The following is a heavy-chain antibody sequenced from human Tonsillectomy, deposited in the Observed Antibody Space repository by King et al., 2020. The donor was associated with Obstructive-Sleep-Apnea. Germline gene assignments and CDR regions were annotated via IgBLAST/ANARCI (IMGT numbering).Heavy chain of an antibody. Sequence: QLVQSGGGVVQPGRSLRLSCAASGFTFSSYGMHWVRQAPGKGLEWVAGISYDGSNKYYADSVKGRFTISRDNSKTTLYLQMNSLRAEDTAVYYCAKDLIWYGEGGGMDVWGQGTTVTVSS. D-gene: IGHD3-10*01. CDR3: AKDLIWYGEGGGMDV. V-gene: IGHV3-30*18. J-gene: IGHJ6*02. CDR1: GFTFSSYG. CDR2: ISYDGSNK.